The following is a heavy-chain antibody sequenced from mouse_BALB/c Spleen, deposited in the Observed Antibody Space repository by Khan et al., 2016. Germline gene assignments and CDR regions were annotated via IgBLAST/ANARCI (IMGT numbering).Heavy chain of an antibody. CDR3: ASSTQSFYAMDY. D-gene: IGHD1-1*01. J-gene: IGHJ4*01. CDR1: GYSFTSYY. Sequence: VQLKQSGPELMKPGASVKISCKASGYSFTSYYMHWVKQSHGKSLEWIGYIDPFNGGTSYNQKFKGKATLTVDKSSSTAYMHLSSLTSEDSAVXYCASSTQSFYAMDYWGQGTSVTVSS. CDR2: IDPFNGGT. V-gene: IGHV1S135*01.